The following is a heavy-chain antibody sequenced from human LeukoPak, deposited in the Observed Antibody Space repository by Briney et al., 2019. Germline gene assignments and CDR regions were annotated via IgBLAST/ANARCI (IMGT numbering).Heavy chain of an antibody. Sequence: PGGSLRLSCAASGFTFSSYAMSWVRQAPGKGLEWVSAISGSGGSTYYADSVKGRFTIPRDNSKNTLYLQMNSLRAEDTAVYYCAKGGSGYDNYDYWGQGTLVTVSS. V-gene: IGHV3-23*01. CDR2: ISGSGGST. D-gene: IGHD5-12*01. J-gene: IGHJ4*02. CDR1: GFTFSSYA. CDR3: AKGGSGYDNYDY.